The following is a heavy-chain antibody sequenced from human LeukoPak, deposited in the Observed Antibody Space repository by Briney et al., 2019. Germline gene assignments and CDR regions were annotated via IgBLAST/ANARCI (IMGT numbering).Heavy chain of an antibody. CDR3: ARDYSSGWCSDY. V-gene: IGHV3-33*01. D-gene: IGHD6-19*01. Sequence: GRSLRLSCAASGFTFSDYGMHWVRQAPGKGLEWLGIIWHDGSSKSLADSLKGRFIISRDNSKNTLYLQMNSLRAEDTAIYYCARDYSSGWCSDYWGQGTLVTVSS. CDR2: IWHDGSSK. CDR1: GFTFSDYG. J-gene: IGHJ4*02.